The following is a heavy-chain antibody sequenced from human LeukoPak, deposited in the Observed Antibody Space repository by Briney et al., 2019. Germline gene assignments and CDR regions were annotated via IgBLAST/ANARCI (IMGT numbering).Heavy chain of an antibody. V-gene: IGHV1-24*01. CDR3: ATDRIYGDHSFDY. Sequence: ASVKVSCKVSGDTLIELSMHWVRQAPGKGLEWMGGFDPEDGETIYAQKFQGRVTMTEDTSTDTAYMELSSLRSEDTALYYCATDRIYGDHSFDYWGQGTLVTVSS. CDR2: FDPEDGET. CDR1: GDTLIELS. D-gene: IGHD4-17*01. J-gene: IGHJ4*02.